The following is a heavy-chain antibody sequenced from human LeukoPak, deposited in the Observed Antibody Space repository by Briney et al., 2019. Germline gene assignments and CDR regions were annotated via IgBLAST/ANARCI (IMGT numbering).Heavy chain of an antibody. V-gene: IGHV3-23*01. CDR1: GFTFSSYA. D-gene: IGHD5-18*01. J-gene: IGHJ4*02. CDR2: ISGSGGST. Sequence: GGSLRLSCAASGFTFSSYAMSWVRQAPGKGLEWVSAISGSGGSTYYADSVKGRFTISRDNSKNTLYLQMNSLRAEDTAVYYCAKKGILVDTAMVKVFDYWGQGTLVTVSS. CDR3: AKKGILVDTAMVKVFDY.